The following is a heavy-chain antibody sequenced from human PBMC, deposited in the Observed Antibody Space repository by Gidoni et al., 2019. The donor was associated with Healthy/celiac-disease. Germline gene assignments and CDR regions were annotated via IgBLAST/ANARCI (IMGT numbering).Heavy chain of an antibody. CDR3: ARDYYYGSGSYPYNYYYYYGMDV. D-gene: IGHD3-10*01. CDR1: GFPFRSYV. CDR2: IKQDGSEK. Sequence: EVQLVESGGGLVQPGGSLRLSCAASGFPFRSYVMSWVRQAPGKGLEWVANIKQDGSEKYYVDSVKGRFTISRDNAKNSLYLQMNSLRAEDTAVYYCARDYYYGSGSYPYNYYYYYGMDVWGQGTTVTVSS. J-gene: IGHJ6*02. V-gene: IGHV3-7*01.